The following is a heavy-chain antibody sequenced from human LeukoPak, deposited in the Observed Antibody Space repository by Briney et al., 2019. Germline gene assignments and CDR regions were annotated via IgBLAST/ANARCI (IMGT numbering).Heavy chain of an antibody. CDR3: ARDRYTVTTQGLAY. J-gene: IGHJ4*02. D-gene: IGHD4-17*01. Sequence: PGGSLRLSCAPSGFTFSSYAMHWVRQAPGKGLEWVALISYDGSDKYYADSVKGRFTISRDNAKNTLYLQMNSLRAEDTAVYYRARDRYTVTTQGLAYWGQGTLVTVSS. V-gene: IGHV3-30*04. CDR1: GFTFSSYA. CDR2: ISYDGSDK.